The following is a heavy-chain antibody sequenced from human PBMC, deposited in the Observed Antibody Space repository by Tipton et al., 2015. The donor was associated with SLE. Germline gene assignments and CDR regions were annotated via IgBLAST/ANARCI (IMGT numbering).Heavy chain of an antibody. CDR3: TRDTRYQHASDV. Sequence: VQLVQSGAEVKKPGASVTVSCQASGYTFTDFGVTWVRQAPGQGLEWVGWISAYNGKTNYVQMVEGRVTMSTDTSTNKAFMELRSLRSDDTAVYYCTRDTRYQHASDVWGQGTLVTVSS. CDR2: ISAYNGKT. D-gene: IGHD2-2*01. CDR1: GYTFTDFG. V-gene: IGHV1-18*01. J-gene: IGHJ4*02.